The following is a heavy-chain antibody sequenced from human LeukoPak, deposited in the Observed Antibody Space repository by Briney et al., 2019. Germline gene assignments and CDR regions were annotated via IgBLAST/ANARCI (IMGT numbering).Heavy chain of an antibody. D-gene: IGHD4-17*01. J-gene: IGHJ4*02. Sequence: GGSLRLSCAASGFTFSSYWMSWVRQAPGKGLEWVAVISYDGSNKYYADSVKGRFTISRDNSKNTLYLQMNSLRAEDTAVYYCARDSLNDYGDYFDYWGQGTLVTVSS. CDR1: GFTFSSYW. V-gene: IGHV3-30*03. CDR2: ISYDGSNK. CDR3: ARDSLNDYGDYFDY.